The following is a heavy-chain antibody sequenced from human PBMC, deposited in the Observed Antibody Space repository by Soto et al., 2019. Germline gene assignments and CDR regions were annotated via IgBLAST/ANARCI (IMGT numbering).Heavy chain of an antibody. J-gene: IGHJ5*02. CDR2: INHSGST. V-gene: IGHV4-34*01. Sequence: PSETLSLTCAVYGVSFSGYYWSWIRQPPGKGLEWIGEINHSGSTNYNPSLKSRVTISVDTSKNQFSLKLSSVTAADTAVYYCARRGYCSSTSCYGKRFSNWFDPWGQGTLVTVSS. D-gene: IGHD2-2*01. CDR3: ARRGYCSSTSCYGKRFSNWFDP. CDR1: GVSFSGYY.